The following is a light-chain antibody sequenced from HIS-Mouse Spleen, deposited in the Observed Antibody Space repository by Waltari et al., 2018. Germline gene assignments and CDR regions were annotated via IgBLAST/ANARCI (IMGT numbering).Light chain of an antibody. J-gene: IGKJ2*01. CDR3: QQYGSSMYT. V-gene: IGKV3-20*01. CDR2: GAS. CDR1: QSVSSSY. Sequence: EIVLTQSPGTLSLSPGERATLSCRASQSVSSSYLAWYQQKPGQAPRLLLYGASSRATVIPDRFSGSGSGTDFTFTISRLGPEDFAVYYCQQYGSSMYTFGQGTKLEIK.